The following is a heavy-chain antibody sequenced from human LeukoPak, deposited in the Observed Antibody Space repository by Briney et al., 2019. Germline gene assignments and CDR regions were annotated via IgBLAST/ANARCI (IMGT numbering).Heavy chain of an antibody. D-gene: IGHD2-15*01. CDR1: GYTFTSSG. V-gene: IGHV1-18*01. J-gene: IGHJ4*02. CDR3: ARDPISRSGYFVY. CDR2: ISAYNGNT. Sequence: ASVKVSFKASGYTFTSSGISWGRQAPGQGLEWMGWISAYNGNTNYAQKLQGRVTMTTDTSTSTAYMELRSLRSDDTAVYYCARDPISRSGYFVYWVQGTLVTVSS.